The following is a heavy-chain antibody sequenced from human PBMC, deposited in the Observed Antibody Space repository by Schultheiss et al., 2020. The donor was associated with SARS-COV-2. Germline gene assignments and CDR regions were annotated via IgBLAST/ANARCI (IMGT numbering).Heavy chain of an antibody. CDR3: ARHGPPRDSSSWYFDY. J-gene: IGHJ4*02. Sequence: SQTLSLTCTVSGGSISRSDYYWAWIRQPPGKGLEWIGEINHSGSTNYNPSLKSRVTISVDTSKNQFSLKLSSVTAADTAVYYCARHGPPRDSSSWYFDYWGQGTLVTVSS. D-gene: IGHD6-13*01. CDR2: INHSGST. V-gene: IGHV4-39*01. CDR1: GGSISRSDYY.